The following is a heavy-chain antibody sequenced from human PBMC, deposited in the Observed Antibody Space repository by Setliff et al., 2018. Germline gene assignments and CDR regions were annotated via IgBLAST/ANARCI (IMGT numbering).Heavy chain of an antibody. Sequence: ASVKVSCKASGYTFTKYNIHWVQQAPGKGLEWMGRVDPEDGETRLAEKFRDRLTMTADTSTDTVSMELSRLRSEDTAVYYCAREKADYSDSGGYHGGFYFDSWGQGALVTVSS. CDR1: GYTFTKYN. V-gene: IGHV1-69-2*01. D-gene: IGHD3-22*01. CDR3: AREKADYSDSGGYHGGFYFDS. J-gene: IGHJ4*02. CDR2: VDPEDGET.